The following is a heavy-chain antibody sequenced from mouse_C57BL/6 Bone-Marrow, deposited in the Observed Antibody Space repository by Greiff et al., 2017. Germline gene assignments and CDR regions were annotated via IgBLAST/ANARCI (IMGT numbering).Heavy chain of an antibody. CDR1: GYTFTSYW. Sequence: QVQLQQPGAELVKPGASVKLSCKASGYTFTSYWMHWVKQRPGQGLEWIGMIHPNSGSTNYNEKFKSKATLTVDKSSSTAYMQLSSLQSEHSAVYYCASTRYNDAVDYWGQGTTVTVSS. CDR2: IHPNSGST. J-gene: IGHJ4*01. V-gene: IGHV1-64*01. D-gene: IGHD2-12*01. CDR3: ASTRYNDAVDY.